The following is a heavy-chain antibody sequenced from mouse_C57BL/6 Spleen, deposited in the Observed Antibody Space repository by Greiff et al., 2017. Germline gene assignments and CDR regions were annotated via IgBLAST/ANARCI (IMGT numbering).Heavy chain of an antibody. V-gene: IGHV5-17*01. D-gene: IGHD1-1*01. J-gene: IGHJ1*03. Sequence: VQPKESGGGLVQPGGSLKLSCAASGFTFSDYGMHWVRQAPEKGLEWVAYISSGSSTIYYADTVKGRFTISRDNAKNTLFLQMNSLRFEDTAMDYCARDYGSRGSWYFEVWGTGTTVTVSS. CDR1: GFTFSDYG. CDR2: ISSGSSTI. CDR3: ARDYGSRGSWYFEV.